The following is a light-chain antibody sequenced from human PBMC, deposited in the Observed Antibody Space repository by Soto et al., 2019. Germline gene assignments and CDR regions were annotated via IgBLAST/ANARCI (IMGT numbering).Light chain of an antibody. CDR2: GAS. V-gene: IGKV3-20*01. CDR1: QSVSNNY. J-gene: IGKJ1*01. Sequence: EIVLTQSPGTLSLSPGERATLSCRASQSVSNNYLAWYQQKPGQAPRLLIYGASSRDTGIPDRFSGSGSGTDFTLTISRLETEDFAVYYCQQYGSSPRTFGQGTKVEIK. CDR3: QQYGSSPRT.